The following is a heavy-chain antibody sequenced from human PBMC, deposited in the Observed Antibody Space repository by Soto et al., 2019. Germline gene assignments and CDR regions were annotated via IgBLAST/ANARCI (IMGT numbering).Heavy chain of an antibody. CDR2: LWYDGTNT. D-gene: IGHD3-16*01. CDR3: ARDLFEAARRGEYAFDI. V-gene: IGHV3-33*01. CDR1: GFTFSNYG. Sequence: QPGGSLRLSCAASGFTFSNYGMHWVRQAPGKGLEWVALLWYDGTNTYYADSVKGRFTISRDTSKNTLYLQMNSLRAEDTAVYYCARDLFEAARRGEYAFDIWGQGTMVTVSS. J-gene: IGHJ3*02.